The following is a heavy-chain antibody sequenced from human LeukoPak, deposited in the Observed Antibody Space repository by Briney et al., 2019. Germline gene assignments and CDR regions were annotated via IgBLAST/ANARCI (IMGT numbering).Heavy chain of an antibody. V-gene: IGHV3-53*01. CDR2: IYSGGST. Sequence: PGGSLRLSCAASGFTFSSYAMSWVRQAPGKGLEWVSVIYSGGSTYYADSVKGRFTISRDNSKNTLYLQMNSLRAEDTAVYYCVREHCSGGTCYSFFDYWGQGTLVTVSS. J-gene: IGHJ4*02. CDR3: VREHCSGGTCYSFFDY. CDR1: GFTFSSYA. D-gene: IGHD2-15*01.